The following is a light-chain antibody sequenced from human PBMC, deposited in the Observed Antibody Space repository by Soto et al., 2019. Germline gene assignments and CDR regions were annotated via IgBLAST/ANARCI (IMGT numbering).Light chain of an antibody. CDR3: QQTYTPPRT. J-gene: IGKJ1*01. Sequence: DTQMTQSPSYLSASVGDRISITCRASQTASNYVKWYQQKPGTAPTLLISATSTLQSGVPSRFRGSGSGTDFTLTITSLQPEDFATYYCQQTYTPPRTFGQGTKVAIK. CDR2: ATS. CDR1: QTASNY. V-gene: IGKV1-39*01.